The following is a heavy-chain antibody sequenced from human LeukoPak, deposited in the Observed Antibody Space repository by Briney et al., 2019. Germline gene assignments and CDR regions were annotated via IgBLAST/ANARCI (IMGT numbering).Heavy chain of an antibody. J-gene: IGHJ6*03. Sequence: SETLSLTCTVSGGSISSYYWSWIRQPPGRGLEWIGYIYYSGSTNYNPSLESRVTISVDTSKNQFSLKLSSVTAADTAVYYCAREVGSTNLGYYYYMDVWGKGTTVTVSS. D-gene: IGHD2-2*01. V-gene: IGHV4-59*01. CDR3: AREVGSTNLGYYYYMDV. CDR2: IYYSGST. CDR1: GGSISSYY.